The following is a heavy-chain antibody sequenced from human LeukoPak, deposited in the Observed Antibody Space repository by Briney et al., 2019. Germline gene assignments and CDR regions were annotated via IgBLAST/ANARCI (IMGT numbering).Heavy chain of an antibody. J-gene: IGHJ5*02. Sequence: ASVKVSCKASGYTLTSYDINWVRQATGQGLEWMGIINPSGGSTSYAQKFQGRVTMTRDMSTSTVYMELSSLRSEDTAVYYCARFKGHNWFDPWGQGTLVTVSS. CDR2: INPSGGST. CDR1: GYTLTSYD. V-gene: IGHV1-46*01. CDR3: ARFKGHNWFDP.